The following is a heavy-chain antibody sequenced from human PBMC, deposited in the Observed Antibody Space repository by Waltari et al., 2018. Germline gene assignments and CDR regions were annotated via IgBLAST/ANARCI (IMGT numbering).Heavy chain of an antibody. CDR3: ARSYDSGCHAGAY. D-gene: IGHD6-19*01. J-gene: IGHJ4*02. V-gene: IGHV1-8*01. CDR1: CFTFFGYD. CDR2: MNPNSGNT. Sequence: QVQLEQSAAEVKKLGASVNVSCKASCFTFFGYDINWVRQATGQGLEWMGWMNPNSGNTASAQKFQGRVTMTRNTSISTAYMELSSLRSEDTAVYYCARSYDSGCHAGAYWGQGTRVTVSS.